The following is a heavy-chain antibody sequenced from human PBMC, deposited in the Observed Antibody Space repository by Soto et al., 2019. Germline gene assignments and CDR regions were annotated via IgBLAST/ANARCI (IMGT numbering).Heavy chain of an antibody. CDR3: ARCGSSSWYGDYYYGMDV. D-gene: IGHD6-13*01. Sequence: SETLSLTCTVSGGSISSGGYYWSWIRQHPGKGLEWIGYIYYSGSTYYNPSLKSRVTISVDTSKNQFSLKLSSVTAADTAVYYCARCGSSSWYGDYYYGMDVWGQGTTVTVSS. V-gene: IGHV4-31*03. J-gene: IGHJ6*02. CDR1: GGSISSGGYY. CDR2: IYYSGST.